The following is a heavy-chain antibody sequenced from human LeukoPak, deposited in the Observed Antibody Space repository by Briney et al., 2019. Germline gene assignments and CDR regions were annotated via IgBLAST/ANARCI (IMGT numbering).Heavy chain of an antibody. D-gene: IGHD2-15*01. J-gene: IGHJ4*02. V-gene: IGHV3-30*04. Sequence: GRSLRLSCAASGFTFSSYAMHWVRQAPGKGLEWVAVISYDGSNKYYADSVKGRFTISRDNSKNTLYLQVNSLRAEDTAVYYCARTPPGYCSGGSCYYFDYWGQGTLVTVSS. CDR3: ARTPPGYCSGGSCYYFDY. CDR1: GFTFSSYA. CDR2: ISYDGSNK.